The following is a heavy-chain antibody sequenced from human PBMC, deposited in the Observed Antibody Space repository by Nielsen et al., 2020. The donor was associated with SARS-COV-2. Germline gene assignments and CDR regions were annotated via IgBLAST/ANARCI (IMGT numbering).Heavy chain of an antibody. CDR3: TTDGEYCSSTSCYFDY. V-gene: IGHV3-15*01. Sequence: GGSLRLSCAASGFSFSSHTMNWVRQAPGKGLEWVGRIKSKTDGGTTDYAAPVKGRFTISRDDSKNTLYLQMNSLKTEDTAVYYCTTDGEYCSSTSCYFDYWGQGTLVTVSS. CDR2: IKSKTDGGTT. CDR1: GFSFSSHT. D-gene: IGHD2-2*01. J-gene: IGHJ4*02.